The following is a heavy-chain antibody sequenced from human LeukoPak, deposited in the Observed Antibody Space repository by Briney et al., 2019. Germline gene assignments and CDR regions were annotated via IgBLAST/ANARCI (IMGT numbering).Heavy chain of an antibody. D-gene: IGHD6-19*01. CDR3: ARSKSYSSGWTDFDY. CDR2: IRTAGNT. Sequence: GGSLRLSCAASGFSFSSHDMRWVRQPTGKGLEWVSVIRTAGNTYYADSEKGRFTISRENAKNSLYLQMDNWRAGDTAVYYCARSKSYSSGWTDFDYWGQGTLVTVSS. V-gene: IGHV3-13*01. J-gene: IGHJ4*02. CDR1: GFSFSSHD.